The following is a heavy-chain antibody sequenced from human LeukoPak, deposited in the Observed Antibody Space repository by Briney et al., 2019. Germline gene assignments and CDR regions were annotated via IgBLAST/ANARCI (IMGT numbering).Heavy chain of an antibody. CDR3: AKDSYDRSGYYYYYFAY. CDR2: ISSSGSTV. D-gene: IGHD3-22*01. V-gene: IGHV3-48*03. CDR1: GFTFSSYE. J-gene: IGHJ4*02. Sequence: GGSLRLSCAASGFTFSSYEMNWVRQAPGKGLEWVSYISSSGSTVFYADSVKGRFTISRDNSKNTLYLQMNSLRAGDTAVYYCAKDSYDRSGYYYYYFAYWGQGTQVTVSS.